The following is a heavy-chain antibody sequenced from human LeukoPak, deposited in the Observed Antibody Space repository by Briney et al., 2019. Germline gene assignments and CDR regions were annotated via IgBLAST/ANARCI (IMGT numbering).Heavy chain of an antibody. CDR1: GFTFSSHA. V-gene: IGHV3-23*01. Sequence: PGGSLRLSCAASGFTFSSHAMSWVRQAPGKGLEWVSAVSGSGSGTSYADSVKGRFTISRDNSKNTLYLQMNSLRAEDTAVYYCARDPEEVVPALQSPSQYYYYGMDVWGQGTTVTVSS. J-gene: IGHJ6*02. D-gene: IGHD2-2*01. CDR2: VSGSGSGT. CDR3: ARDPEEVVPALQSPSQYYYYGMDV.